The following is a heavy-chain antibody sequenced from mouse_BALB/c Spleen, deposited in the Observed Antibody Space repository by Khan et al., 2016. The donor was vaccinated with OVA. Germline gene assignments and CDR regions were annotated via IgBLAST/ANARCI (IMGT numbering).Heavy chain of an antibody. CDR1: GYTFINYW. D-gene: IGHD1-1*01. V-gene: IGHV1-7*01. CDR3: ARRGLRWDFDY. Sequence: VQPQESGAELAKPGASVKMSCKASGYTFINYWILWVKQRPGQGLEWIGYINPSTAYTEYNQNFKDKATLTADKSSRTAYMQLSSLTSEDSAVYYCARRGLRWDFDYWGQGTTLTVSS. J-gene: IGHJ2*01. CDR2: INPSTAYT.